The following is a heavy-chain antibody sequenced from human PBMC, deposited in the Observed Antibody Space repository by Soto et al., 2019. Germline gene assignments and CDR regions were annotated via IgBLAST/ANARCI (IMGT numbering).Heavy chain of an antibody. CDR2: IYYSGST. Sequence: PSETLSLTCTVSGGSISSYYWSWIRQPPGKGLEWIGYIYYSGSTNYNPSLKSRVTISVDTSKNQFSLKLSSVTAADTAVYYCARLWYYDFWSGLAAFDIWGQGTMVTVSS. CDR1: GGSISSYY. CDR3: ARLWYYDFWSGLAAFDI. V-gene: IGHV4-59*08. J-gene: IGHJ3*02. D-gene: IGHD3-3*01.